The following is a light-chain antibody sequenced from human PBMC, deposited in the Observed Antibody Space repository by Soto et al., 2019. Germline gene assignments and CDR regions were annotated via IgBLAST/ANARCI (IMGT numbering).Light chain of an antibody. Sequence: QSVLTQPASVSGSPGQSITISCTGTSSDVGGYNYVSWYQQHPGKAPKLMIYEVSNRPSGVSNRFSGSKSGNTASLTISGTPAQDQAHYSSSSYTSRSTLYVFGTGTKVTVL. CDR2: EVS. J-gene: IGLJ1*01. V-gene: IGLV2-14*01. CDR1: SSDVGGYNY. CDR3: SSYTSRSTLYV.